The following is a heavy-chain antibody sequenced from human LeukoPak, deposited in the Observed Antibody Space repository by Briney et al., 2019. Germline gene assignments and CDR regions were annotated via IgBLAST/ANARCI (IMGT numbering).Heavy chain of an antibody. CDR3: ARATGGNSPY. CDR2: IYYSGST. Sequence: PSETLSLTCTVSGGSISSYHWGWIRQFPGKGLEWIGCIYYSGSTNYNPSLKSRVTISVDTSRNQFSLKLSSMTAADTAVYYCARATGGNSPYWGQGILVTVSS. CDR1: GGSISSYH. J-gene: IGHJ4*02. V-gene: IGHV4-59*01. D-gene: IGHD4-23*01.